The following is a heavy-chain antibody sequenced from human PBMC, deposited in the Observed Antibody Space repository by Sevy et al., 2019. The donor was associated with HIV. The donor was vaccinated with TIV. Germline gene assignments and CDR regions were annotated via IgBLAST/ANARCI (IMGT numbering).Heavy chain of an antibody. CDR3: ARGQQLVLLGDAFDI. V-gene: IGHV4-38-2*01. J-gene: IGHJ3*02. CDR1: GYSISSGYY. Sequence: SETLSLTCAVSGYSISSGYYWGWIRQPPGKGLEWIGSIYHSGSTYYNPSLKSRVTISVDTSKNQFSLKLSSVTAADTAVYYCARGQQLVLLGDAFDIWGQGTMVTVSS. D-gene: IGHD6-13*01. CDR2: IYHSGST.